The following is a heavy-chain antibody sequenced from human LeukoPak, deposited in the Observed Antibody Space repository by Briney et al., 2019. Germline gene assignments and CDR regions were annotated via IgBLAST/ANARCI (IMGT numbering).Heavy chain of an antibody. CDR3: AKVLSPRLLTTNLDS. D-gene: IGHD4-11*01. J-gene: IGHJ4*02. CDR1: GFIFDNYA. V-gene: IGHV3-23*01. Sequence: GASLRLSGAGSGFIFDNYAMVWVRQAPGEGLEWVSGISDSGERTFYSDSAEGRFTISRDNVKNTLYLQMTSLRAEDTAVYYCAKVLSPRLLTTNLDSWGQGALVTVS. CDR2: ISDSGERT.